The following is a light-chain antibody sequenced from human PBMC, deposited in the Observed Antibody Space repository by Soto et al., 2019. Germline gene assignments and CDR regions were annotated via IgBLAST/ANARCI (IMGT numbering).Light chain of an antibody. CDR2: EVT. Sequence: QSVLTQPASVSGSPGQSITISCTGTSSDVGSCDLVSWYQQYPGKAPKLMIYEVTQRPSGVSNRFSGSKSGNTASLTISGLQAEDEADYFCCSYAGSSTKLFGGGTKLTVL. V-gene: IGLV2-23*02. CDR3: CSYAGSSTKL. CDR1: SSDVGSCDL. J-gene: IGLJ2*01.